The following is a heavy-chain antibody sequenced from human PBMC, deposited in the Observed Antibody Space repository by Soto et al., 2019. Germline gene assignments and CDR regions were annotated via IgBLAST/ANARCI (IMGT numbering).Heavy chain of an antibody. CDR2: IYYSGIT. CDR3: ARGGAIGTWFDP. D-gene: IGHD1-26*01. V-gene: IGHV4-30-4*01. CDR1: GFSISSGYYY. Sequence: TTSLTSSFSGFSISSGYYYSGWVRQPPGKGLEWIGYIYYSGITYFNPSLKSRVTISVDTSKNQFSLKLSSVTAADTAVYYCARGGAIGTWFDPWGQGTLVNVAA. J-gene: IGHJ5*02.